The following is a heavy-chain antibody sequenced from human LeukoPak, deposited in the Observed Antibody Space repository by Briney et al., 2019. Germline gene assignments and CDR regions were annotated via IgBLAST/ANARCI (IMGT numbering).Heavy chain of an antibody. CDR1: GYTFTGYY. CDR2: INPNSGGT. Sequence: ASVKVSCKASGYTFTGYYMHWVRQAPGQGLEWMGWINPNSGGTNYAQKFQGRVTMTRDTSTSTVYMELSSLRSEDTAVYYCARDRWFDPWGQGTLVTVSS. V-gene: IGHV1-2*02. J-gene: IGHJ5*02. CDR3: ARDRWFDP.